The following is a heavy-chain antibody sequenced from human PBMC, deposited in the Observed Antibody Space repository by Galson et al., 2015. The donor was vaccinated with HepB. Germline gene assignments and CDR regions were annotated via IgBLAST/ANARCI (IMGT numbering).Heavy chain of an antibody. J-gene: IGHJ6*03. CDR2: INIDVSTT. D-gene: IGHD2-2*02. CDR1: GFTFSTYW. V-gene: IGHV3-74*01. CDR3: ARSRYCSSTSCYIYMDV. Sequence: SLRLSCAASGFTFSTYWMHWVRQAPGKGLVWVSHINIDVSTTNYADSVKGRFTISRDNAKNTLYLQMSSLRAEDTAVYYCARSRYCSSTSCYIYMDVWGKGTTVTVSS.